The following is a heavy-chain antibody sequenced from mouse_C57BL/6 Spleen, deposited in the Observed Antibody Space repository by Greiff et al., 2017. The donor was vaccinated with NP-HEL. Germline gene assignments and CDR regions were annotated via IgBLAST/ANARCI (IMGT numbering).Heavy chain of an antibody. CDR2: ISDGGSYT. Sequence: EVKLVESGGGLVKPGGSLKLSCAASGFTFSSYAMSWVRQTPEKRLEWVATISDGGSYTYYPDNVKGRFTISRDNAKNNLYLQMSHLKSEDTAMYYCAREVMASMDYWGQGTSVTVSS. V-gene: IGHV5-4*01. D-gene: IGHD2-3*01. CDR3: AREVMASMDY. J-gene: IGHJ4*01. CDR1: GFTFSSYA.